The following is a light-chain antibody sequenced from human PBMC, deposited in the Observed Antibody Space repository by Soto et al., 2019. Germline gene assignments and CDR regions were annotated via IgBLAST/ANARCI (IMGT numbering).Light chain of an antibody. CDR1: SGHSSDA. CDR2: LNNDGSH. Sequence: QLMLTQSPSASASLGASVKLTCTLSSGHSSDAIAWHQQQPEKGPRFLMNLNNDGSHTKGDGIPDRFSGSSSRAERYLTISSLQSEDEADYYCQTWGTGIVIFGGGTKLTVL. CDR3: QTWGTGIVI. V-gene: IGLV4-69*01. J-gene: IGLJ2*01.